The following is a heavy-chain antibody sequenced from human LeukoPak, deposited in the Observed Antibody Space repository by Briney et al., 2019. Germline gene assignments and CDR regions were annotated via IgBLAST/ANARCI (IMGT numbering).Heavy chain of an antibody. J-gene: IGHJ4*02. CDR2: ISYDGSNK. CDR3: ARGHRTPIVVVVAATRPLDY. V-gene: IGHV3-30*03. D-gene: IGHD2-15*01. Sequence: GGSLRLSCAASGFTFSGFWMSWVRQAPTKGLEWVAVISYDGSNKYYADSVKGRFTISRDNSKNTLYLQMNSLRAEDTAVYYCARGHRTPIVVVVAATRPLDYWGQGTLVTVSS. CDR1: GFTFSGFW.